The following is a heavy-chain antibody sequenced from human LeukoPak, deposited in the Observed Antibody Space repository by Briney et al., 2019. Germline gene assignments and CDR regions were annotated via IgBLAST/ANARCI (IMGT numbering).Heavy chain of an antibody. CDR2: IIPILGIA. CDR3: ATTNRFYGMDV. J-gene: IGHJ6*02. CDR1: GGTFINYA. Sequence: SVKVSCKASGGTFINYAITWVRQAPGQGLEWMGRIIPILGIANYAQRFQDRVTITADKSTSTAYMELSSLRSDDTAIYYCATTNRFYGMDVWGQGTTVTVSS. V-gene: IGHV1-69*04. D-gene: IGHD1-14*01.